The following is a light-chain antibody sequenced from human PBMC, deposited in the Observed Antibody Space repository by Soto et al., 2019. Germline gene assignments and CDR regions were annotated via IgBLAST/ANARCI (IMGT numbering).Light chain of an antibody. CDR1: QTISSW. V-gene: IGKV1-5*03. Sequence: DIQMTQSPSTLSGSVGDRVTITCRASQTISSWLAWYQQKPGKAPKLLIYKASTLKSGVPSRFSGSGSGTEFTLTSSSLQPDDFATYYCQHSNSYSEAFGQGTKVEL. J-gene: IGKJ1*01. CDR3: QHSNSYSEA. CDR2: KAS.